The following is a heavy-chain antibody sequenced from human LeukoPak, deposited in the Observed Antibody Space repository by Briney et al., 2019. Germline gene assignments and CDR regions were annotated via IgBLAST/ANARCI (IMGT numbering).Heavy chain of an antibody. CDR1: GGSISSYY. V-gene: IGHV4-59*01. D-gene: IGHD6-13*01. CDR3: AREYSSSWYNWFDP. CDR2: IYYSGST. Sequence: SETLSLTCTVSGGSISSYYWSWIRQPPGKGLEWIGYIYYSGSTNYNPSLKSRVTISVDTSKNQFSLKLSSVTAADPAVYYCAREYSSSWYNWFDPWGQGTLVTVSS. J-gene: IGHJ5*02.